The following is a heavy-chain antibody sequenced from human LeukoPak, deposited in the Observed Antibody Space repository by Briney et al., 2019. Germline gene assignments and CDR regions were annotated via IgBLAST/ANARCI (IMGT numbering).Heavy chain of an antibody. J-gene: IGHJ4*02. D-gene: IGHD3-22*01. CDR1: GFTFSSYG. CDR3: ARVPSGYHYLPFDY. V-gene: IGHV3-33*01. CDR2: IWYDGSNK. Sequence: GGSLRLSCAASGFTFSSYGMHWVRQAPGKGLEWVAVIWYDGSNKYYADSVKGLFTISRDNSKNTLYLQMNSLRAEDTAVYYCARVPSGYHYLPFDYWGQGTLVTVSS.